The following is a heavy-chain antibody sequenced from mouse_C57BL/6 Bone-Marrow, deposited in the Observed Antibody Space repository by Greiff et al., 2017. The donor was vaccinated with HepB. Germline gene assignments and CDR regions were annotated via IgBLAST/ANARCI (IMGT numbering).Heavy chain of an antibody. CDR2: IDPETGGT. CDR1: GYTFTDYE. V-gene: IGHV1-15*01. D-gene: IGHD2-4*01. CDR3: TRDDYGAGYYAMDY. J-gene: IGHJ4*01. Sequence: QVQLKESGAELVRPGASVTLSCKASGYTFTDYEMHWVKQTPVHGLEWIGAIDPETGGTAYNQKFKGKAILTADKSSSTAYMELRSLTSEDSAVYYCTRDDYGAGYYAMDYWGQGTSVTVS.